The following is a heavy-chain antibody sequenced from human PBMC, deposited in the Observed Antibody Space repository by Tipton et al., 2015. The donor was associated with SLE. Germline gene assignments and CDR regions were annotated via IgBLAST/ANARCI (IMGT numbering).Heavy chain of an antibody. CDR1: GDSISSSSYY. CDR2: VHYSGST. CDR3: VRTGGAFDI. D-gene: IGHD1-26*01. V-gene: IGHV4-39*05. Sequence: TPSLTCTVSGDSISSSSYYWGWIRQPPGKGLEWIGSVHYSGSTYYNPSLKSRVTISVDTSKNQFSLKLSSVTAADTAVYYCVRTGGAFDIWGQGTMVTVSS. J-gene: IGHJ3*02.